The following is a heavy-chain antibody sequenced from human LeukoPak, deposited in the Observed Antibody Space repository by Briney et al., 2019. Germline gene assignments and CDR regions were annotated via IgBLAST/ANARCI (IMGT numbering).Heavy chain of an antibody. CDR2: FDPADGEP. J-gene: IGHJ5*02. V-gene: IGHV1-24*01. CDR1: GYTLTEVS. D-gene: IGHD3-10*01. CDR3: ATDRRGPLWFGINWFDP. Sequence: ASVKVSCKISGYTLTEVSMHWVRQAPGKGLEWMGGFDPADGEPIYAQKFQGRVTMTEDTSTDTAYMELSSLRSEDTAVYYCATDRRGPLWFGINWFDPWGQGTLVTVSS.